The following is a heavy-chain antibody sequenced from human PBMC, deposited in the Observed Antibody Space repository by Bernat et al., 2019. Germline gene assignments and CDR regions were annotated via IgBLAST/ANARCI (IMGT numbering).Heavy chain of an antibody. CDR2: ISAHNGNT. J-gene: IGHJ3*02. CDR3: ARNEYSGSPVPDAFDI. V-gene: IGHV1-18*01. D-gene: IGHD1-26*01. Sequence: QVQLVQSGAEVKKPGASVKVSCKASGYTFTSYGISWVRQAPGQGLEWMGWISAHNGNTNYAQKLQGRVTMTTDTSTSTAYMELRSLRSDDTAVYYCARNEYSGSPVPDAFDIWGQGTMVTVSS. CDR1: GYTFTSYG.